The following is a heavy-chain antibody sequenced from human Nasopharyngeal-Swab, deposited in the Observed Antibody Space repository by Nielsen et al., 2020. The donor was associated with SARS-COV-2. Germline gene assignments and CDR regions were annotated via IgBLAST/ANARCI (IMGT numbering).Heavy chain of an antibody. CDR2: IYHSGST. V-gene: IGHV4-38-2*01. Sequence: SETLSLTCAVSGYSISSGYYWGWIRQPPGKGLEWIGSIYHSGSTYYNPSLKSRVTISADTSKNQFSLKLRSVTAADTAVYYCARQGPYDSYGPSKVWGQGTTVTVSS. J-gene: IGHJ6*02. CDR3: ARQGPYDSYGPSKV. CDR1: GYSISSGYY. D-gene: IGHD5-18*01.